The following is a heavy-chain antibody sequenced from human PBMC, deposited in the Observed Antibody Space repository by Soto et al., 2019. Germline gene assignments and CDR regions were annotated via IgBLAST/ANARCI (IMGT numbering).Heavy chain of an antibody. J-gene: IGHJ3*01. CDR1: GFTFSSYS. D-gene: IGHD2-15*01. Sequence: GSLRLSCAASGFTFSSYSMNWVRQAPGKGLEWVSSISSSSSYIYYADSVKGRFTISRDNAKNSLYLQMNSLRAEDTAVDYCARDLALGYCSGGCRNPGPPDA. V-gene: IGHV3-21*01. CDR3: ARDLALGYCSGGCRNPGPPDA. CDR2: ISSSSSYI.